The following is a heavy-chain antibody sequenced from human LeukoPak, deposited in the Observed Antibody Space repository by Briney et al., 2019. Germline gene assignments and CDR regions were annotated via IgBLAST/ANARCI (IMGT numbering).Heavy chain of an antibody. CDR3: ARERGYTSSYGMEV. CDR2: ITSDGSYI. V-gene: IGHV3-21*01. Sequence: PGGSLRLSCAASGFTFSSYDMTWVRQAPGKGLEWVSSITSDGSYIYYADSVKGRFTISRDNAKNSLFLQMNSLRAEDTAVYYCARERGYTSSYGMEVWGQGTTVTVSS. J-gene: IGHJ6*02. CDR1: GFTFSSYD. D-gene: IGHD6-13*01.